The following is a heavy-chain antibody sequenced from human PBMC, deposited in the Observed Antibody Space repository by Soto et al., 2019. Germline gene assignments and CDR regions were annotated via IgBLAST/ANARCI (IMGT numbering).Heavy chain of an antibody. CDR3: ARDPAGDDFWTPSDAAGYFDY. Sequence: GGSLRLSCAASGFTFSSYSMNWVRQAPGKGLEWVSYISSSSSTIYYADSVKGRFTISRDNAKNSLYLQMNSLRAEDTAVYYCARDPAGDDFWTPSDAAGYFDYWGQGTLVTVSS. D-gene: IGHD3-3*01. V-gene: IGHV3-48*01. CDR1: GFTFSSYS. CDR2: ISSSSSTI. J-gene: IGHJ4*02.